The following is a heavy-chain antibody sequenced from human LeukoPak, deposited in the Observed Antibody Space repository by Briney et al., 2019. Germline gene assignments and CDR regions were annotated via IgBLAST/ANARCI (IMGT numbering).Heavy chain of an antibody. CDR2: IIPIFGTA. J-gene: IGHJ6*02. V-gene: IGHV1-69*13. CDR1: GGTFISYA. D-gene: IGHD3-22*01. Sequence: ASVKVSCKASGGTFISYAISWVRQAPGQGLEWMGGIIPIFGTANYAQKFQGRVTITADESTSTAYMELSSLRSEDTAVYYCARAPYDSSGFANYYYYYGLDVWGQGTTVTVSS. CDR3: ARAPYDSSGFANYYYYYGLDV.